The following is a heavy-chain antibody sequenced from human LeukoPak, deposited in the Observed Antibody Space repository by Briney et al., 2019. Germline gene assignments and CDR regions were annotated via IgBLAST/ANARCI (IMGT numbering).Heavy chain of an antibody. CDR2: IYHSGST. CDR3: ATSTQRLWYYYGMDV. J-gene: IGHJ6*02. Sequence: PSGTLSLTCAVSGGSISSSNWWSWVRQPPGKGLEWIGEIYHSGSTNYNPSLKSRVTISVDKSKNQFSLKLSSVTAADTAVYYCATSTQRLWYYYGMDVWGQGTTVTVSS. CDR1: GGSISSSNW. D-gene: IGHD1-1*01. V-gene: IGHV4-4*02.